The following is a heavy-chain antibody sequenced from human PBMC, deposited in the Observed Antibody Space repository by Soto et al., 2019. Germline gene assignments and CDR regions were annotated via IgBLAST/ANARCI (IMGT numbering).Heavy chain of an antibody. CDR1: GFTFSSYS. D-gene: IGHD1-26*01. Sequence: PGGSLRLSCAASGFTFSSYSMNWVRQAPGKGLEWVSYISSSSSTIYYADSVKGRFTISRDNAKNSLYLQMNGLRDEDTAVYYCARDGVGATGYYYGMDVWGQGTTVTVSS. CDR3: ARDGVGATGYYYGMDV. V-gene: IGHV3-48*02. CDR2: ISSSSSTI. J-gene: IGHJ6*02.